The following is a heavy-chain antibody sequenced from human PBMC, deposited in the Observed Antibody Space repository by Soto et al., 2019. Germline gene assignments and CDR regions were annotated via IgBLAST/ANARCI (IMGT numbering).Heavy chain of an antibody. CDR1: GYTFTSYG. Sequence: EASVKVSCKASGYTFTSYGISWVRQAPGQGLEWMGWISAYNGNTNYAQKLQGRVTMTTDTSTSTAYMELRSLRSDDTAVYYCARLLVNDWLLYPWFDPWGQGTLVTVSS. CDR2: ISAYNGNT. CDR3: ARLLVNDWLLYPWFDP. V-gene: IGHV1-18*01. J-gene: IGHJ5*02. D-gene: IGHD3-9*01.